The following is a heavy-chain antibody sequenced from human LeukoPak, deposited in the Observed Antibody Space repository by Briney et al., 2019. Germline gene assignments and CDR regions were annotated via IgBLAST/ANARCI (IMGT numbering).Heavy chain of an antibody. J-gene: IGHJ6*02. D-gene: IGHD3-16*02. Sequence: GGSLRLSCAASGFTFSSYGMHWVRQAPGKGLEWVAVIWYDGSNKYYADSVKGRFTISGDNSKNTLYLQMNSLRAEDTAVYYCARLLWNYVWGSYRPNADYGMDVWGQGTTVTVSS. V-gene: IGHV3-33*01. CDR1: GFTFSSYG. CDR3: ARLLWNYVWGSYRPNADYGMDV. CDR2: IWYDGSNK.